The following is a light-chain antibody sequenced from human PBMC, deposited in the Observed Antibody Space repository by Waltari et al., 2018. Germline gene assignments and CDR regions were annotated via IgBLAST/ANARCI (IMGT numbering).Light chain of an antibody. V-gene: IGLV3-21*02. CDR1: NIGSKS. J-gene: IGLJ3*02. CDR2: HDS. Sequence: SYVVTPPPSVSVAPGQTAKITCEGNNIGSKSAHWYQQKPGQAPVQVIYHDSGRPSGIPERFSGSNSRNTATLTITRVEAGDEADYYCQLFDSSSDHQVFGGGTKVTVL. CDR3: QLFDSSSDHQV.